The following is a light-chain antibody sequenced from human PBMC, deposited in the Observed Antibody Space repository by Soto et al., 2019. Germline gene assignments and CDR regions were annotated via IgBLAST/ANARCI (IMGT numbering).Light chain of an antibody. Sequence: DVQMTQSPSSLSASVGDRVTITCQASHDIGTYLKWYQHKPGKAPKLLIFDTYHLATGVPARFSVSGSDTYFTFTITNLQAEDFAAYYSQQFDSVPLTFGGGTQVEI. CDR1: HDIGTY. V-gene: IGKV1-33*01. CDR3: QQFDSVPLT. J-gene: IGKJ4*01. CDR2: DTY.